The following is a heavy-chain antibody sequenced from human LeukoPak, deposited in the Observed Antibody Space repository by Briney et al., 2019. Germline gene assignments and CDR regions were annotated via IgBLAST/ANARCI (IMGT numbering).Heavy chain of an antibody. Sequence: PSETLSLTCTVSGGSISSSSYYWGWIRQPPGKGLEWIGSIFYSGSTFYNPSLKRRVPISVDTSKNQFSLKLSSVTAADTAVYYCARHADPLRQQLVRGGDYWGQGTLVTVSS. D-gene: IGHD6-13*01. V-gene: IGHV4-39*01. CDR1: GGSISSSSYY. CDR2: IFYSGST. CDR3: ARHADPLRQQLVRGGDY. J-gene: IGHJ4*02.